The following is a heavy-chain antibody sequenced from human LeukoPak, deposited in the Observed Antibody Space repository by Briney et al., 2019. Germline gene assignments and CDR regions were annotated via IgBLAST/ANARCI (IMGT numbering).Heavy chain of an antibody. V-gene: IGHV4-59*12. CDR1: GGSISSYY. J-gene: IGHJ4*02. D-gene: IGHD6-19*01. Sequence: SETLSLTCTVSGGSISSYYWSWIRQPPGKGLEWIGYIYYSGSTNYNPSPKSRVTISVDTSKNQFSLKLSSVTAADTAVYYCARGTSGWYGGDLDYWGQGTLVTVSS. CDR2: IYYSGST. CDR3: ARGTSGWYGGDLDY.